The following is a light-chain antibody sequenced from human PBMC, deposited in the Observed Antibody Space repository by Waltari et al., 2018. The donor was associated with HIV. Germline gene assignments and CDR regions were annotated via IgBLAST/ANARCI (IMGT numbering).Light chain of an antibody. CDR1: QPVVSLHGYVH. CDR3: MQSTTAPPGS. CDR2: KIS. Sequence: DVVMTQSPLSLSVTLGQPASISCKSSQPVVSLHGYVHLNWVHQRPGQPPRRLIYKISRRGWGVPDRFRGSGSGTEFTLNITRVEAEDVGVFYCMQSTTAPPGSFGQGTRVDIK. V-gene: IGKV2-30*01. J-gene: IGKJ1*01.